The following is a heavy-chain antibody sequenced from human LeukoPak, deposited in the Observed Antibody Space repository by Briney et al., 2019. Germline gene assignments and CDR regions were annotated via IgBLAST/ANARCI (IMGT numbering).Heavy chain of an antibody. D-gene: IGHD3-22*01. Sequence: ASVKVSCKASGYTFTGYYMHWVRQAPGQGLEWMGWVNPNSGGTNYAQKFQGRVTMTRDTSNSTAYMELSRPRSDDTAVYYCARGPAKGYYYDSSGQGYFDYWGQGTLVTVSS. CDR3: ARGPAKGYYYDSSGQGYFDY. CDR1: GYTFTGYY. J-gene: IGHJ4*02. V-gene: IGHV1-2*02. CDR2: VNPNSGGT.